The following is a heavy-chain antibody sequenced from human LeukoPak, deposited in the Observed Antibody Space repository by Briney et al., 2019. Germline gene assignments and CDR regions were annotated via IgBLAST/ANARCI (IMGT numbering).Heavy chain of an antibody. CDR3: ARSSSGWYAVFDY. CDR2: IYYSGST. CDR1: GGSISSYY. J-gene: IGHJ4*02. V-gene: IGHV4-59*01. D-gene: IGHD6-19*01. Sequence: TSETLSLTCTVSGGSISSYYWGWIRQPPGKGLEWIGYIYYSGSTNYNPSLKSRVTISVDTSKNQFSLKLSSVTAADTAVYYCARSSSGWYAVFDYWGQGTLVTVCS.